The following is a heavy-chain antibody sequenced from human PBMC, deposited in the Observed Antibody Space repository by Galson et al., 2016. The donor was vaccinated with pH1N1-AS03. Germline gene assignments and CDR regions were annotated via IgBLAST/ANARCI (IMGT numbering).Heavy chain of an antibody. CDR1: AGSISPYY. V-gene: IGHV4-59*01. Sequence: ETLSLTCTVSAGSISPYYWTWIRQPPGRGLEWIGYIYFSGRTNCSPSLKSRANISLDRSRNQFSLNLTSVTAADTAVYYCARVRSEWLGVNSSWYGIDSWGQGTLVTVSS. J-gene: IGHJ4*02. D-gene: IGHD2-2*01. CDR2: IYFSGRT. CDR3: ARVRSEWLGVNSSWYGIDS.